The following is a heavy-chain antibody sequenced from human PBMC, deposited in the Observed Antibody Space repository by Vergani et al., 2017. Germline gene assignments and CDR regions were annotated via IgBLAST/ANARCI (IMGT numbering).Heavy chain of an antibody. CDR3: ARQGDIVGATDPADPFDY. CDR1: GYSFTSYW. Sequence: EVQLVQSGAEVKKPGESLRISCKGSGYSFTSYWIGWVRQMPGKGLEWMGIIYPGDSDTRYNPSFQGQVTISADKSISTAYLQWSSLKASDTAMYYCARQGDIVGATDPADPFDYWGQGTLVTVSS. D-gene: IGHD1-26*01. J-gene: IGHJ4*02. V-gene: IGHV5-51*01. CDR2: IYPGDSDT.